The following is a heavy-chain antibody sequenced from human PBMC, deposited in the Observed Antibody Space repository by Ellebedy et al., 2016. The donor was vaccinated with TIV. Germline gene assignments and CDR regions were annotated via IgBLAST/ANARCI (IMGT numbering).Heavy chain of an antibody. CDR2: IYYNGNT. D-gene: IGHD4-17*01. CDR1: GASIDSGGYY. V-gene: IGHV4-31*03. CDR3: ARDANDYGIDAFDI. J-gene: IGHJ3*02. Sequence: SETLSLTSTVSGASIDSGGYYWNWIRQHPGKGLEWVGYIYYNGNTYYNPSLKSRLTISLDTSKTQFSLTLSSVTAADTAVYYCARDANDYGIDAFDIWGQGTMVTVSS.